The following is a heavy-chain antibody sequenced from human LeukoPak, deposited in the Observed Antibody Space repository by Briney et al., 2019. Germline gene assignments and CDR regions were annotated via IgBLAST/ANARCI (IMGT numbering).Heavy chain of an antibody. CDR1: GFTFRNYG. CDR3: AQDLAWGAFDH. Sequence: GGTLRLSCAASGFTFRNYGMNWVRQAPGKGLEWVSGISPSGGGTYYADSVKGRFTISRDDSKNTLSLQMNSLRVEDTAVYYCAQDLAWGAFDHWGQGTLVTVSS. V-gene: IGHV3-23*01. D-gene: IGHD7-27*01. J-gene: IGHJ4*02. CDR2: ISPSGGGT.